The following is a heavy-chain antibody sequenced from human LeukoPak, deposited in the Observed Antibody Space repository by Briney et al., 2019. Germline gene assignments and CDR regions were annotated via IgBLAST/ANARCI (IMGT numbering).Heavy chain of an antibody. V-gene: IGHV3-23*01. D-gene: IGHD2-8*02. CDR2: ITGSGTKT. J-gene: IGHJ5*02. CDR1: GSTFGSYS. Sequence: GGSLRLSCAASGSTFGSYSMTWVRQSPGKGLEWVSTITGSGTKTYYGDSVKGRFTISRDNSRNTVYLQMNSLRVEDTAVFYCVRRCKDESTGARWFDPWGQGTLVTVSS. CDR3: VRRCKDESTGARWFDP.